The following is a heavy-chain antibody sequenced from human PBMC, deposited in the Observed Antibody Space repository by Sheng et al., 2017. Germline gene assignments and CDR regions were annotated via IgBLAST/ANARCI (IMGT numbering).Heavy chain of an antibody. CDR2: VRHSGHS. CDR3: ARDINLHWGXPPWYFDL. D-gene: IGHD3-16*01. CDR1: ADSIISEHY. J-gene: IGHJ2*01. Sequence: QVVLQESGPGLVKPSETLSLTCVVSADSIISEHYWAWVRQPPGKGLEWIASVRHSGHSNYNPSLRSRVTISVDTSKNQFSLKMTSFTAADTALYFCARDINLHWGXPPWYFDLWGRGTLVTCFL. V-gene: IGHV4-38-2*02.